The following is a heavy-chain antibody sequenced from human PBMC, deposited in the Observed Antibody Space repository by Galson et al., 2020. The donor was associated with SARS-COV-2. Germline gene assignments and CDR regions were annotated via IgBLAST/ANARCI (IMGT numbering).Heavy chain of an antibody. CDR2: IWYDGSNK. CDR1: GFTFSSYG. V-gene: IGHV3-33*01. J-gene: IGHJ4*02. CDR3: ARVGSSGWYSEPIDY. D-gene: IGHD6-19*01. Sequence: QLGESLKISCAASGFTFSSYGMHWVRQAPGKGLEWVAVIWYDGSNKYYADSVKGRFTISRDNSKNTLYLQMNSLRAEDTAVYYCARVGSSGWYSEPIDYWGQGTLVTVSS.